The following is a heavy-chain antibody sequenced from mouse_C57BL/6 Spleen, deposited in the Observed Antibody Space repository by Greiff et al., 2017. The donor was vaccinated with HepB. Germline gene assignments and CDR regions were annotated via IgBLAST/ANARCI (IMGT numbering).Heavy chain of an antibody. CDR3: ARGDYGNYEVYYYAMDY. V-gene: IGHV1-72*01. J-gene: IGHJ4*01. CDR2: IDPNSGGT. D-gene: IGHD2-1*01. Sequence: VKLQQPGAELVKPGASVKLSCKASGYTFTSYWMHWVKQRPGRGLEWIGRIDPNSGGTKYNEKFKSKATLTVDKPSSTAYMQLSSLTSEDSAVYYCARGDYGNYEVYYYAMDYWGQGTSVTVSS. CDR1: GYTFTSYW.